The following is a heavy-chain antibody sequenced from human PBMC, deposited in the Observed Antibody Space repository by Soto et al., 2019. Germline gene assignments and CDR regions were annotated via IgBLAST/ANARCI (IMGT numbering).Heavy chain of an antibody. D-gene: IGHD5-12*01. CDR1: GFTFSSYG. CDR2: IWYDGSNK. CDR3: ARWSGYDSYYFDY. Sequence: PGGSLRLSCAASGFTFSSYGMHWVRQAPGKGLEWVAVIWYDGSNKYYADSVKGRFTISRDNSKNTLYLQMNSLRAEDTAVYYCARWSGYDSYYFDYWGQGTLVTVSS. J-gene: IGHJ4*02. V-gene: IGHV3-33*01.